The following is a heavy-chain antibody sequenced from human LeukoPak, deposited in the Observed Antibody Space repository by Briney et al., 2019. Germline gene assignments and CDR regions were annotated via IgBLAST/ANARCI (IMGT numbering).Heavy chain of an antibody. CDR2: ISSGSDYV. D-gene: IGHD2-2*01. CDR3: ARAPGYCSSASCRTWFDP. CDR1: GFTFSSDS. Sequence: GGSLRLSCAVSGFTFSSDSMVWVRQAPGKGLEWVSAISSGSDYVYYADSVRGRFTISRDNARNSLYLRMNSLRVEDTAVYYCARAPGYCSSASCRTWFDPWGQGTLVTVSS. J-gene: IGHJ5*02. V-gene: IGHV3-21*06.